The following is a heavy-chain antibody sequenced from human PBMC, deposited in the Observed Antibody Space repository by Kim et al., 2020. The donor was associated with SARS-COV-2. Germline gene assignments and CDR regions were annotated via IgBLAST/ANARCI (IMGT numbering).Heavy chain of an antibody. D-gene: IGHD2-21*01. J-gene: IGHJ2*01. CDR3: ARQNYGGDVGWYFDL. Sequence: GESLKISCKGSGYSFTSYWIGWVRQMPGKGLEWMGIIYPGDSDTRYSPSFQGQVTISADKSISTAYLQWSSLKASDTAMYYFARQNYGGDVGWYFDLWGRGTLVTVSP. V-gene: IGHV5-51*01. CDR1: GYSFTSYW. CDR2: IYPGDSDT.